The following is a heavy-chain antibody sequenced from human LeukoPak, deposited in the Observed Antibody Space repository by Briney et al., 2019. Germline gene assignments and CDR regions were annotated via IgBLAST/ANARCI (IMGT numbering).Heavy chain of an antibody. V-gene: IGHV3-30*03. Sequence: GRSLRLSCAASGFTFNNYGMHYVRQAPGKGLEWVAVISDDGRNKNYADAVKGRFTISRDSSNNTLYLQMNSLRAEDTAVYYCTIGEGWFDPWGQGTLVTVSS. J-gene: IGHJ5*02. CDR2: ISDDGRNK. CDR1: GFTFNNYG. D-gene: IGHD3-16*01. CDR3: TIGEGWFDP.